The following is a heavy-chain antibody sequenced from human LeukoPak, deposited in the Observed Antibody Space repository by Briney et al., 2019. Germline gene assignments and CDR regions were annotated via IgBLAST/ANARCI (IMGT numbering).Heavy chain of an antibody. Sequence: GESLKISCKGSGYSFPSYWIAWVRQMPGKGLEWTGIIYPGDSDTRYSPSFQGLVTISADKSISTAYLQWSSLKASDTAMYYCARGINYNDRSGYDYWGQGTLVTVSS. CDR1: GYSFPSYW. V-gene: IGHV5-51*01. CDR2: IYPGDSDT. D-gene: IGHD3-22*01. CDR3: ARGINYNDRSGYDY. J-gene: IGHJ4*02.